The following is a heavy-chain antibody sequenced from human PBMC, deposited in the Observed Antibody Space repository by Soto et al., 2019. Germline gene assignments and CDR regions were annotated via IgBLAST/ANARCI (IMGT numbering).Heavy chain of an antibody. J-gene: IGHJ6*02. V-gene: IGHV4-4*02. CDR1: GGSISSSNW. CDR3: ARDPKGVYYDSSGYPPDYYYYGMDV. Sequence: PSETLSLTCTASGGSISSSNWWSWVRQPPGKVLESFGEIYHSGSTNYNPSLKSRVTISVDKSKNQFSLKLSSVTAADTAVYYCARDPKGVYYDSSGYPPDYYYYGMDVWGQGTTVT. CDR2: IYHSGST. D-gene: IGHD3-22*01.